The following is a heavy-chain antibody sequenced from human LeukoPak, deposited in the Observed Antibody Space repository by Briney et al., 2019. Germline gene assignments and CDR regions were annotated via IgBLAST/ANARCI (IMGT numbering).Heavy chain of an antibody. D-gene: IGHD2-15*01. Sequence: VASVKVSCKASGYTFTSYDINWVRQATGQGLEWMGWTNPNSGNTGYAQKFQGRVTMTRNTSISTAYMELRSLRSEDTAVYYCGRGGDCSGGSCYVDNWFDPWGQGTLVTVSS. CDR3: GRGGDCSGGSCYVDNWFDP. CDR1: GYTFTSYD. CDR2: TNPNSGNT. V-gene: IGHV1-8*01. J-gene: IGHJ5*02.